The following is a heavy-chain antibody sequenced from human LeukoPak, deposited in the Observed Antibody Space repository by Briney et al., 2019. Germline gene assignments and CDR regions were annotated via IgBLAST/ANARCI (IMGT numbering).Heavy chain of an antibody. J-gene: IGHJ4*02. D-gene: IGHD6-13*01. V-gene: IGHV4-34*01. CDR1: GGSFSGYY. CDR3: ARRTRIAALGTLYFDY. Sequence: PSETLSLTCAVYGGSFSGYYWSWIRQPPGKGLEWIGEINHSGSTNYNPSLKSRVTISVDTSKNQFSLKLSSVTAADTAVYYCARRTRIAALGTLYFDYWGQGTLVTVSS. CDR2: INHSGST.